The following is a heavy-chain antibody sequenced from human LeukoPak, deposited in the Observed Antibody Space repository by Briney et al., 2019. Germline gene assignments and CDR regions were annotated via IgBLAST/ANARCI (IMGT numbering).Heavy chain of an antibody. Sequence: PGRSLRLSCAASGFTFSSYAMHWVRQAPGKGLEWVAVISYDGSNKYYADSVKGRFTISRDNSKNTLYLQMNSLKTEDTAVYYCTTDPITMIVVPGYWGQGTLVTVSS. J-gene: IGHJ4*02. CDR2: ISYDGSNK. CDR3: TTDPITMIVVPGY. CDR1: GFTFSSYA. V-gene: IGHV3-30-3*01. D-gene: IGHD3-22*01.